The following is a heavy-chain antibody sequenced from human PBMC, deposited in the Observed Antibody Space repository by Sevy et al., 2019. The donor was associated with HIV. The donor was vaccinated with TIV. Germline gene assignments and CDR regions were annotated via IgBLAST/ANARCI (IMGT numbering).Heavy chain of an antibody. V-gene: IGHV4-61*01. J-gene: IGHJ4*02. CDR2: IYYSGST. CDR1: GGSVSSGSYY. CDR3: ARTSRGYCRGGSCDRGYYFDY. D-gene: IGHD2-15*01. Sequence: SETLSLTCTVSGGSVSSGSYYWSWMRQPPGKGLEWIGYIYYSGSTNYNPSLKSRVTISVDTSKNQFSLKLSSVTAADTAVYYCARTSRGYCRGGSCDRGYYFDYWGQGTLVTVSS.